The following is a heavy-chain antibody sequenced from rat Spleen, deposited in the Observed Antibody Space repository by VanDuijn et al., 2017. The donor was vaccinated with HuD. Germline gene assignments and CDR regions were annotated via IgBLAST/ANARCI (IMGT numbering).Heavy chain of an antibody. J-gene: IGHJ3*01. CDR2: IWGNGDT. Sequence: QVQLKESGPGLVQPSQTLSLTCTVSGFSLTSNGVSWVRQPPGKGLEWMGVIWGNGDTNYRSALKSRLSISRDSSKNQVFLKMNSLQTEDTAIYFCTSPFRWFAYWGQGTLVTVSS. CDR3: TSPFRWFAY. V-gene: IGHV2-13*01. CDR1: GFSLTSNG.